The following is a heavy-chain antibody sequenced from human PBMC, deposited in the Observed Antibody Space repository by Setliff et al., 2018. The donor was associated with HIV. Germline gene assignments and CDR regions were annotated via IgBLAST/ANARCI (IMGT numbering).Heavy chain of an antibody. J-gene: IGHJ2*01. CDR1: GFTFSTYG. V-gene: IGHV3-23*01. Sequence: GESLKISCAASGFTFSTYGMNWVRQAPGKGLEWVALINGISVGAGSTYYADSVKGRFTISRDNSKNTLYLQMNNLRPEDTAIYYCAKGVFDVWGRGTPVTVSS. CDR2: ISVGAGST. D-gene: IGHD3-10*01. CDR3: AKGVFDV.